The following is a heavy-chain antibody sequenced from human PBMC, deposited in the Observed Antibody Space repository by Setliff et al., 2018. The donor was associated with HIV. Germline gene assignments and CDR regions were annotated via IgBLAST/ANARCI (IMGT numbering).Heavy chain of an antibody. CDR2: IIPIFGTA. Sequence: SVKVSCKASEYTFTDYFIHWVRQAPGQGLEWMGGIIPIFGTANYAQKFQGRVTMTEDTSTDTAYMELSSLTSEDTAMYYCATVRRYYYDSSGQEYFQHWGQGTLVTVSS. CDR3: ATVRRYYYDSSGQEYFQH. V-gene: IGHV1-69*06. CDR1: EYTFTDYF. J-gene: IGHJ1*01. D-gene: IGHD3-22*01.